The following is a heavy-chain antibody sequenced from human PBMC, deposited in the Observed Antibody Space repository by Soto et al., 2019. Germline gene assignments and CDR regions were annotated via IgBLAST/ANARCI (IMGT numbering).Heavy chain of an antibody. D-gene: IGHD5-18*01. CDR3: ARYAVDTAMAYTFDD. CDR1: GFTFSSYA. CDR2: ISYDGSNK. Sequence: GGSLRLSCAASGFTFSSYAMHWVRQAPGKGLEWVAVISYDGSNKYYADSVKGRFTISRDNSKNTLYLQMNSLRAEDTAVYYCARYAVDTAMAYTFDDWGKGTLVTVSS. V-gene: IGHV3-30-3*01. J-gene: IGHJ4*02.